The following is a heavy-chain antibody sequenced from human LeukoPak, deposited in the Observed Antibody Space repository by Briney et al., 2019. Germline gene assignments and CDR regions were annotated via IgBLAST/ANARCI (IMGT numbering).Heavy chain of an antibody. CDR3: ARGYHPEDSSGYYFDY. J-gene: IGHJ4*02. CDR1: GGSFSGYY. D-gene: IGHD3-22*01. Sequence: SETLSLTCAVYGGSFSGYYWSWIRQPPGKGLEWIGEINHSGGTNYNPSLKSRVTISVDTSKNQSSLKLSSVTAADTAVYYCARGYHPEDSSGYYFDYWGQGTLVTVSS. CDR2: INHSGGT. V-gene: IGHV4-34*01.